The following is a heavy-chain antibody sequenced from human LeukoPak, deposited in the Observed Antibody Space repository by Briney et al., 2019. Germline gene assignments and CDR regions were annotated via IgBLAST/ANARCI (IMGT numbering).Heavy chain of an antibody. Sequence: GGSLQISWQGSGSSFTSYWISWGRQLPGKGRERMGRIDPSDSYTNYSPSFQGHVTISADKSISTAYLQWSSLKASDTAMYYCARHVAAATTNWFDPWGQGTLVTVSS. CDR2: IDPSDSYT. V-gene: IGHV5-10-1*01. D-gene: IGHD6-13*01. CDR1: GSSFTSYW. J-gene: IGHJ5*02. CDR3: ARHVAAATTNWFDP.